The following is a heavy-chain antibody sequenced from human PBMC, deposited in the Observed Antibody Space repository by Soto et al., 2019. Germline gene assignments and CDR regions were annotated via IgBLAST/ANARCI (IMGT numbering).Heavy chain of an antibody. D-gene: IGHD3-10*01. CDR1: GYTFTSYG. CDR3: ASGGAGFLWFGVPHYGMDV. V-gene: IGHV1-18*01. J-gene: IGHJ6*02. CDR2: ISAYNGNT. Sequence: QVQLVQSGAEVKKPGASVKVSCKASGYTFTSYGISWVRQAPGQGLEWMGWISAYNGNTNYAQKLQGRVTMTTDTSTRTAYMGLGGLRSDDTAGFLWASGGAGFLWFGVPHYGMDVWGQGTTVTVSS.